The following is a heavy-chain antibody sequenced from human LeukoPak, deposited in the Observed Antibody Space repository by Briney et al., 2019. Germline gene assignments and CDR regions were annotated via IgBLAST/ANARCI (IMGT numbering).Heavy chain of an antibody. CDR3: AKTNSRYCSSTSCYLLDY. CDR2: ISGSGGST. Sequence: GGSLRLSCAASGFTFSSYAMSWVRQAPGKGLEWVSAISGSGGSTYYADSVKGRFTISRDNSKNTLYLQMNSLRAEDTAVYYCAKTNSRYCSSTSCYLLDYWGQGTLVTVSS. D-gene: IGHD2-2*01. CDR1: GFTFSSYA. J-gene: IGHJ4*02. V-gene: IGHV3-23*01.